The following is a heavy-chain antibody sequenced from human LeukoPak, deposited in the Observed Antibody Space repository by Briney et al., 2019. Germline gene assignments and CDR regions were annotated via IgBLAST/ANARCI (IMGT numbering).Heavy chain of an antibody. CDR1: GFTFSSYS. CDR2: ISSSSSYI. Sequence: SGGSLRLSCAASGFTFSSYSMNWVRQAPGKGLEWVSSISSSSSYIYYADSVKGRFTISRDNSKNTLYLQMNSLRAEDTAIYYCAKVSPINPSGYLDYWGQGTLVTVSS. CDR3: AKVSPINPSGYLDY. V-gene: IGHV3-21*06. D-gene: IGHD3-3*01. J-gene: IGHJ4*02.